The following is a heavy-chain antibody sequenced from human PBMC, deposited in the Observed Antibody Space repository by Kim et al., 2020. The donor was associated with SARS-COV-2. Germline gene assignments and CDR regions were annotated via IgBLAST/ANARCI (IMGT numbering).Heavy chain of an antibody. CDR1: GGSISSSNW. CDR2: IYHSGST. V-gene: IGHV4-4*02. D-gene: IGHD1-26*01. J-gene: IGHJ2*01. Sequence: SETLSLTCAVSGGSISSSNWWSWVRQPPGKGLEWIGEIYHSGSTNYNPSLKSRVTISVDKSKNQFSLKLSSVTAADTAVYYCAREELVGASPRWYFDLWGRGTLVTVSS. CDR3: AREELVGASPRWYFDL.